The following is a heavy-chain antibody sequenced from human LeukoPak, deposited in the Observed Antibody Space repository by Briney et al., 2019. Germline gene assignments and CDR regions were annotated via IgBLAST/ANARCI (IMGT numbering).Heavy chain of an antibody. CDR3: ARQLPYYHDSSGYYEFDY. D-gene: IGHD3-22*01. CDR1: GFTFSSYG. V-gene: IGHV3-33*01. Sequence: GGSLRLSCPASGFTFSSYGMHWVRQAPGKGLEWVAVIWYDGSNKYYADSVKGRFTVSRDNSKYTLYLQMNSLRAEDTAVYYCARQLPYYHDSSGYYEFDYWGQGTLVTVSS. CDR2: IWYDGSNK. J-gene: IGHJ4*02.